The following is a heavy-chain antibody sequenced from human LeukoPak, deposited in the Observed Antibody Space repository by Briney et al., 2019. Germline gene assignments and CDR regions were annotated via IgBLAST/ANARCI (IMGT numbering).Heavy chain of an antibody. V-gene: IGHV3-23*01. CDR2: ISGSGRTI. CDR1: GFILNNHA. CDR3: AKNVMVKRYVDY. J-gene: IGHJ4*02. Sequence: GGSMRLSCAASGFILNNHAMTWVRQAPGKGLQWISVISGSGRTIEYEDSVKGRFTISRDNSKNTVSLQMNNLRVEDTAIYYCAKNVMVKRYVDYWGQGTPVTVSS. D-gene: IGHD5-18*01.